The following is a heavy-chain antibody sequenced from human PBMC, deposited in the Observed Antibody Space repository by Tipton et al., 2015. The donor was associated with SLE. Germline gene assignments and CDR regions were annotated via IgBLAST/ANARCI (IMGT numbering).Heavy chain of an antibody. CDR2: LKVGGSEE. CDR3: ARDPHGMATPQAHDAFDI. D-gene: IGHD5-24*01. Sequence: SLRLSCGVTGFTISSYWVSWVRQPPGKGLEWVANLKVGGSEEYYVESVKGRFTISRDNAKNTLYLQLTGLRTEDTAVYYCARDPHGMATPQAHDAFDIWGQGTIVTVSS. CDR1: GFTISSYW. J-gene: IGHJ3*02. V-gene: IGHV3-7*01.